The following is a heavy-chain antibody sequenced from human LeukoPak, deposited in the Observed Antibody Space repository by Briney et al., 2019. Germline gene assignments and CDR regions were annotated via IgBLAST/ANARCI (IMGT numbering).Heavy chain of an antibody. J-gene: IGHJ5*02. CDR3: ARDEYGINWFDP. Sequence: SVKVSCKASGGTFSSYAIGWVRQAPGQGLEWMGRIIPIFGIANYAQKFQGRVTITADKSTSTAYMELSSLRSEDTAVYYCARDEYGINWFDPWGQGTLVTVSS. V-gene: IGHV1-69*04. D-gene: IGHD4/OR15-4a*01. CDR2: IIPIFGIA. CDR1: GGTFSSYA.